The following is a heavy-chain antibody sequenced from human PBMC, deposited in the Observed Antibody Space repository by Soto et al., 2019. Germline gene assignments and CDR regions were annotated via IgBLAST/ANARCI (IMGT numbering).Heavy chain of an antibody. D-gene: IGHD6-13*01. CDR3: AKPGIAAADPVDL. V-gene: IGHV3-30*18. Sequence: QVQLVESGGGVVQPGRSLRLSCAASGFTFSSYGMHWVRQAPGKGLEWVAVISYDGSNKYYADSVKGRFTISRDNSKNTLYLQMNSLRAEDTAVYYCAKPGIAAADPVDLWGRGTLVTVSS. J-gene: IGHJ2*01. CDR2: ISYDGSNK. CDR1: GFTFSSYG.